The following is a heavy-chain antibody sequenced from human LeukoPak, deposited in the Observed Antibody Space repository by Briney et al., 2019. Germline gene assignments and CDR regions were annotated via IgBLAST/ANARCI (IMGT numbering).Heavy chain of an antibody. V-gene: IGHV3-23*01. CDR1: GFTFSYHW. J-gene: IGHJ5*02. CDR2: ISGSGGST. D-gene: IGHD3-3*01. CDR3: AKSQGITIFGVVIRDNWFDP. Sequence: GGSLRLSCAASGFTFSYHWMTWVRQAPGKGLEWVSAISGSGGSTYYADSVKGRFTISRDNSKNTLYLQMNSLRAEDTAVYYCAKSQGITIFGVVIRDNWFDPWGQGTLVTVSS.